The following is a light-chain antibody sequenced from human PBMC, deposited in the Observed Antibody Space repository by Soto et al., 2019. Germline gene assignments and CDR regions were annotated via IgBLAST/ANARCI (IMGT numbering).Light chain of an antibody. CDR3: QQYNNWPPRT. J-gene: IGKJ1*01. CDR2: GAS. Sequence: EMVLTRSPATLSLSPGERASLSCRARQSVSSSYLAWYQQKPGQAPRLLIYGASIRATGIPARFSGSGSGTEFTLTISSLQSEDFAVYYCQQYNNWPPRTFGEGTKVDIK. CDR1: QSVSSSY. V-gene: IGKV3-15*01.